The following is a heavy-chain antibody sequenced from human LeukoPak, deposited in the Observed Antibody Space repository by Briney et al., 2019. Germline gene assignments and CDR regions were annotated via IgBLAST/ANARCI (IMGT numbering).Heavy chain of an antibody. V-gene: IGHV4-59*01. CDR3: AREGFSSGSYRFDY. Sequence: SETLSPTCSVSGGSISSYYWSWIRQPPGKGLEWIGYIYYSGSTNYNPSLRSRVTISVDTSKNQFSLKLSSVTAADTAVYYCAREGFSSGSYRFDYWGQGTLVTVSS. CDR2: IYYSGST. J-gene: IGHJ4*02. CDR1: GGSISSYY. D-gene: IGHD3-10*01.